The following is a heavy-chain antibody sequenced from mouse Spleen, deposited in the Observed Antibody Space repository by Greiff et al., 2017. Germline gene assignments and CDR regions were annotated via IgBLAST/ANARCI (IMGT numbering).Heavy chain of an antibody. D-gene: IGHD2-1*01. V-gene: IGHV5-12*02. Sequence: EVMLVESGGGLVQPGGSLKLSCATSGFTFSDYYMYWVRQTPEKRLAWVAYISNGGGSTYYPDTVKGRFPISRDNAKNTLYLQMSRLKSEDTAMYYCAIHGGQLRGGNYPRFAYWGQGTLVTVSA. CDR1: GFTFSDYY. CDR2: ISNGGGST. CDR3: AIHGGQLRGGNYPRFAY. J-gene: IGHJ3*01.